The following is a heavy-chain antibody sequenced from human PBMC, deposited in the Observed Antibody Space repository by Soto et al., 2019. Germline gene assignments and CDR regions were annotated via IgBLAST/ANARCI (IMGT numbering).Heavy chain of an antibody. CDR2: ISYDGSNK. CDR3: ARVPLLRFLEWLSYYYYGMDV. J-gene: IGHJ6*02. D-gene: IGHD3-3*01. CDR1: GFAFTGYA. V-gene: IGHV3-30-3*01. Sequence: RGPLRLSCSAPGFAFTGYAMHWVREAQGMWLEWVAVISYDGSNKYYADSVKGRFTISRDNSKNTLYLQMNSLRAEDTAVYYCARVPLLRFLEWLSYYYYGMDVWGQGT.